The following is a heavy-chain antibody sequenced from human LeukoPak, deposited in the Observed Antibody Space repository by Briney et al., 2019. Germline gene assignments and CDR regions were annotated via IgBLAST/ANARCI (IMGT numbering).Heavy chain of an antibody. CDR2: INTDGSST. CDR3: ARDLGVYYYDSSALKY. V-gene: IGHV3-74*01. CDR1: GFTFSSYW. Sequence: GGSLRLSCAASGFTFSSYWMHWVRQAPGKGLVWVSRINTDGSSTSYADYVKGRFTISRDNAKNTLYLQMNSLRAEDTAVYYCARDLGVYYYDSSALKYWGQGTLVTVSS. D-gene: IGHD3-22*01. J-gene: IGHJ4*02.